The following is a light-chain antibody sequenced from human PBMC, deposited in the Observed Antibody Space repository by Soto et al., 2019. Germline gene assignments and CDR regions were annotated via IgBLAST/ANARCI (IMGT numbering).Light chain of an antibody. CDR1: QTISSW. Sequence: DIQMTQSPSPLSGSVGARVTITCRASQTISSWLAWYQQKPGKAPKLLIYDASSLESGVPSRFSGSGSGTEFTLTISSLQPDDFATYYCQQYNSYWTFGQGTKVDI. V-gene: IGKV1-5*01. J-gene: IGKJ1*01. CDR3: QQYNSYWT. CDR2: DAS.